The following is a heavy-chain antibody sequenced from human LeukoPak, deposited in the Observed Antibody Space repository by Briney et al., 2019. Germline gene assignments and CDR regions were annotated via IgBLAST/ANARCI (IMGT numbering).Heavy chain of an antibody. CDR3: ARSRDDILTGYVYYYYMDV. CDR1: GYTFTSYY. V-gene: IGHV1-69*13. CDR2: IIPIIGTA. D-gene: IGHD3-9*01. Sequence: SVKVSCKASGYTFTSYYMHWVRQAPGQGLEWMGGIIPIIGTANYAQKFQGRVTITADESTSTAYMDLSSLRSEDTAVYYCARSRDDILTGYVYYYYMDVWGKGTTVTVSS. J-gene: IGHJ6*03.